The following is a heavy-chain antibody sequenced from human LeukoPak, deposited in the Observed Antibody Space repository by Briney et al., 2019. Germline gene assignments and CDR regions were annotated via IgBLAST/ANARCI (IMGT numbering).Heavy chain of an antibody. CDR2: IYTSGST. D-gene: IGHD2-2*01. CDR1: GGSISSYY. V-gene: IGHV4-4*07. CDR3: ARDQGGVVVPAGYYYYYMDV. Sequence: PSETLSLTCTVPGGSISSYYWSWIRQPAGKGLEWIGRIYTSGSTNYNPFLKSRVTMSVDTSKNQFSLKLSSVTATDTAVYYCARDQGGVVVPAGYYYYYMDVWGKGTTVTVSS. J-gene: IGHJ6*03.